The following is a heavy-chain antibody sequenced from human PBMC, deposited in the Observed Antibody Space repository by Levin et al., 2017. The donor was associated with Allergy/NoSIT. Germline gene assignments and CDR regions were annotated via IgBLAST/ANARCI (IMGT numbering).Heavy chain of an antibody. CDR3: ARDGGSVAGHDWYFDL. CDR1: GFTFSNYN. J-gene: IGHJ2*01. V-gene: IGHV3-74*01. D-gene: IGHD3-16*01. Sequence: GGSLRLSCAASGFTFSNYNMHWVRQAPGKGLVWVSRMNIDGSITDYADSVKGRFTISRDNAKNTVYLQMNSLRDDDTAVYYCARDGGSVAGHDWYFDLWGRGTLVTVSS. CDR2: MNIDGSIT.